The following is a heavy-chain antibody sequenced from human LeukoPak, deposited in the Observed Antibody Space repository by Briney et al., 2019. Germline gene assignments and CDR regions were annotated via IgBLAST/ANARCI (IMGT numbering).Heavy chain of an antibody. V-gene: IGHV1-69*02. J-gene: IGHJ3*02. D-gene: IGHD1-1*01. CDR1: GYTFTSYY. CDR2: IIPILGIA. CDR3: AVHKLDDAFDI. Sequence: SVTVSCKASGYTFTSYYMHWVRQAPGQGLEWMGRIIPILGIANYAQKFQGRVTITADKSTSTAYMELSSLRSEDTAVYYCAVHKLDDAFDIWGQGTMVTVSS.